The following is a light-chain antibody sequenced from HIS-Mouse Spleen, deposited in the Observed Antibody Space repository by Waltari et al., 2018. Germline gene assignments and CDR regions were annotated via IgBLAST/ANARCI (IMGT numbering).Light chain of an antibody. CDR2: QDS. V-gene: IGLV3-1*01. CDR1: TFVDKY. J-gene: IGLJ2*01. CDR3: QAWDSSTVV. Sequence: SYELTPPPSVSVSPGQTASITCSGHTFVDKYASWYQQKPGQSPVLVIYQDSKRTSGIPERFSGSNSGNTATLTISGTQAMDEADYYCQAWDSSTVVFGGGTKLTVL.